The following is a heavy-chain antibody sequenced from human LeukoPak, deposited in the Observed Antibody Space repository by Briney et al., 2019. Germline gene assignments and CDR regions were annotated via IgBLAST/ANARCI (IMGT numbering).Heavy chain of an antibody. Sequence: GGSLRLSCTVSGFSVSAIYLSWVRQVPGKGLQWVSGIYSAGTSFHAESLEGRFTVSRDFSKNILYLQMNSLRAEDTAVYYCARDRSHQRRFHSSREENWFDPWGQGTLVTVSS. CDR2: IYSAGTS. D-gene: IGHD6-13*01. CDR3: ARDRSHQRRFHSSREENWFDP. J-gene: IGHJ5*02. V-gene: IGHV3-66*01. CDR1: GFSVSAIY.